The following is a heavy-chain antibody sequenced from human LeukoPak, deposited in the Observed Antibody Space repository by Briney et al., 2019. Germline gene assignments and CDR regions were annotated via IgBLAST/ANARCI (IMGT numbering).Heavy chain of an antibody. CDR3: ARSIPGGAGVGKPFDY. J-gene: IGHJ4*02. CDR2: ISGSTTVI. D-gene: IGHD3-3*01. CDR1: GFTFSSYS. V-gene: IGHV3-48*01. Sequence: GGSLRLSCAAFGFTFSSYSMHWVRQAPGEGLEWVSYISGSTTVIYYADSVKGRFAISTDNAKNPLYLQMNSLRAEDTAVYYCARSIPGGAGVGKPFDYWSQGTLVTVSS.